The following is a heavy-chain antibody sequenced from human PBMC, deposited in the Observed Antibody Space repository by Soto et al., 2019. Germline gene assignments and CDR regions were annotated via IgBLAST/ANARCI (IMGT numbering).Heavy chain of an antibody. V-gene: IGHV3-11*06. J-gene: IGHJ4*02. CDR3: ARDTTVTTSFGDFDY. CDR1: GFTFSDYY. CDR2: ISSSSSYT. Sequence: PGGSLRLSCAASGFTFSDYYMSWIRQAPGKGLEWVSYISSSSSYTNYADSVKGRFTISRDNAKNSLYLQMNSLRAEDTAVYYCARDTTVTTSFGDFDYWGQGTLVTVSS. D-gene: IGHD4-17*01.